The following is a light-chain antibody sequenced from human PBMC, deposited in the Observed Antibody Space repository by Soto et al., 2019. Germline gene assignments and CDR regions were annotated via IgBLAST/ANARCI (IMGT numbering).Light chain of an antibody. V-gene: IGKV3-15*01. CDR2: GAS. J-gene: IGKJ5*01. CDR1: QSVRTK. Sequence: EVVMRQSPATLSVSPGEGATLSCRASQSVRTKLAWYQQKAGQAPRLLIYGASTRATGIPDRFSGSGSGTEFTLTISSLQSEDFAVYYCQQYNSWPPITFGQGTRLEIK. CDR3: QQYNSWPPIT.